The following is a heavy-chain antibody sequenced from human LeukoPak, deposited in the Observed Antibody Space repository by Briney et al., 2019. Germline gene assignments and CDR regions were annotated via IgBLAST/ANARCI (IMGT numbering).Heavy chain of an antibody. Sequence: TASETLSFTCTVSGGSISSYYWSWIRQPPGKGLEWIGYIYYSGSTNYNPSLKSRVTISVDTSKNQFSLKLSSVTAADTAVYYCASGGIGAVWFGEPLAWFDPWGQGTLVTVSS. CDR1: GGSISSYY. D-gene: IGHD3-10*01. CDR3: ASGGIGAVWFGEPLAWFDP. V-gene: IGHV4-59*01. CDR2: IYYSGST. J-gene: IGHJ5*02.